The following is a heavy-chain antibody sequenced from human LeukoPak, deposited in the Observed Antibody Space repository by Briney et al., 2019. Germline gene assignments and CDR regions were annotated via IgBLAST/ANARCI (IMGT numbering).Heavy chain of an antibody. Sequence: SVKVCCKASGRTFSSYVISWVRQAPGHGLEWMGGIIPIFGTANYAQKFQGRVTITADESTSTAYMELSSLRSEDTAVYYCASAPRGWNFDYWGQGTLVTVSS. CDR3: ASAPRGWNFDY. V-gene: IGHV1-69*13. J-gene: IGHJ4*02. CDR1: GRTFSSYV. D-gene: IGHD3-10*01. CDR2: IIPIFGTA.